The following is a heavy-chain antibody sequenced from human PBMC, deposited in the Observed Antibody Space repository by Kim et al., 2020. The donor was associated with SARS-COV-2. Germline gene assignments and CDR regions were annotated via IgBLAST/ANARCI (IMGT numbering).Heavy chain of an antibody. CDR1: GGSISSGGYY. Sequence: SETLSLTCTVSGGSISSGGYYWSWIRQHPGKGLEWIGYIYYSGSTYYNPSLKSRVTISVDTSKNQFSLKLSSVTAADTAVYYCAYYGSGMEAFDIWGQGTMVTVSS. CDR2: IYYSGST. J-gene: IGHJ3*02. V-gene: IGHV4-31*03. CDR3: AYYGSGMEAFDI. D-gene: IGHD3-10*01.